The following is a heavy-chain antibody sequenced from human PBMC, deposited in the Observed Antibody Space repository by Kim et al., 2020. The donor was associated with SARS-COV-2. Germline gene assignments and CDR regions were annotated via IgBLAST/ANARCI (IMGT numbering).Heavy chain of an antibody. Sequence: SETLSLTCAVYGGSFSGYYWSWIRQPPGKGLEWIGEINHSGSTNYNPSLKSRVTISVDTSKNQFSLKLSSVTAADTAVYYCARVLGGYDVSHWFDPWGQG. CDR3: ARVLGGYDVSHWFDP. D-gene: IGHD5-12*01. J-gene: IGHJ5*02. CDR2: INHSGST. V-gene: IGHV4-34*01. CDR1: GGSFSGYY.